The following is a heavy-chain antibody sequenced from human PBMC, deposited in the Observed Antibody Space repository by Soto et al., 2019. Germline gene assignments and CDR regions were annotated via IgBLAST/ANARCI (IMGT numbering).Heavy chain of an antibody. Sequence: LRLSCAVSGFTSSDHYMEWVRQAPGKGLEWVGRTANKGNSYTTEYAASVKGRFIISRDDSKNSLYLQMNSLKIEDTAVYYCVRSGYGHVLDVWGQGTTVTVSS. J-gene: IGHJ6*02. CDR1: GFTSSDHY. CDR3: VRSGYGHVLDV. V-gene: IGHV3-72*01. D-gene: IGHD3-10*01. CDR2: TANKGNSYTT.